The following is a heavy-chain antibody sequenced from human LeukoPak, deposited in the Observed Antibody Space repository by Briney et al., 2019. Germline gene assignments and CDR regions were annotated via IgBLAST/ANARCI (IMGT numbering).Heavy chain of an antibody. CDR1: GGSISSGSYY. V-gene: IGHV4-61*02. CDR3: ARARGYCSSTSCYDTTATTTQDYFDY. Sequence: TSQTLSLTCTVSGGSISSGSYYWSWIRQPAGKGLEWIGRIYTSGSTNYNPSLKSRVTISVDTSKNQFSLKLSSVTAADTAVYYCARARGYCSSTSCYDTTATTTQDYFDYWGQGTLVTVSS. D-gene: IGHD2-2*01. J-gene: IGHJ4*02. CDR2: IYTSGST.